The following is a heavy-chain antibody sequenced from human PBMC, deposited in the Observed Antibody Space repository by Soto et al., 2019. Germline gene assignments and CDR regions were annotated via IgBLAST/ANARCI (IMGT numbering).Heavy chain of an antibody. V-gene: IGHV1-18*01. CDR1: GYTFSSYG. D-gene: IGHD6-19*01. CDR3: ARAWDNKAEHSSGWYNDF. J-gene: IGHJ4*02. CDR2: ISGYSGHT. Sequence: QVQLVQSGAEVKKPGASVKVSCKASGYTFSSYGISWVRQAPGQGLEWMGWISGYSGHTYYAQKFQGRVTMTTDTVTKTVYTELRSVRSDDTAVYYGARAWDNKAEHSSGWYNDFWGQGTLVTVSS.